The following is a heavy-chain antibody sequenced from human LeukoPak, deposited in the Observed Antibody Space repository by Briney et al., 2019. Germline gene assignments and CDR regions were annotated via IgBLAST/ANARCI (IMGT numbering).Heavy chain of an antibody. Sequence: GGSLRLSCAASGFTFSDYYMSWIRQAPGKGLEWVSYISSSGSTIYYADSVKGRFTISRDNAKNSLYLQMNSLRAEDTAVYYCATLPSDSSGYYYKEGLDYWGQGTLVTVSS. CDR3: ATLPSDSSGYYYKEGLDY. CDR2: ISSSGSTI. J-gene: IGHJ4*02. CDR1: GFTFSDYY. D-gene: IGHD3-22*01. V-gene: IGHV3-11*04.